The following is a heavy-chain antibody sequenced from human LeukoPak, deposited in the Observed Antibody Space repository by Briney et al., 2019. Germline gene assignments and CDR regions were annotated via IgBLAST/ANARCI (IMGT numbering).Heavy chain of an antibody. CDR1: GGSISSGGYY. CDR2: IYHSGST. V-gene: IGHV4-30-2*01. D-gene: IGHD5-18*01. Sequence: SQTLSLTCTVSGGSISSGGYYWSWIRQPPGKGLEWIGYIYHSGSTYYNPSLKSRVTISVDRSKNRFSLKLSSVTAADTAVYYCARAPTTVDTAMVSEGDYWGQGTLVTVSS. J-gene: IGHJ4*02. CDR3: ARAPTTVDTAMVSEGDY.